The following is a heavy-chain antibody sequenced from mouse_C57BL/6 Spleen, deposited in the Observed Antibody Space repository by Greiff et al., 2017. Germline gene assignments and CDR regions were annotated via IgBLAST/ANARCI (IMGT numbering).Heavy chain of an antibody. Sequence: VKLQESGAELARPGASVKLSCTASGYTFTSYGISWVKQRPGQGLAWIGEIYPRSGNTYYNEKFKGKATLTADKSSSTAYMELRSLTSEDSTVYCCARAYDAYFDYWGQGTTLTVSS. CDR1: GYTFTSYG. CDR2: IYPRSGNT. V-gene: IGHV1-81*01. J-gene: IGHJ2*01. D-gene: IGHD2-3*01. CDR3: ARAYDAYFDY.